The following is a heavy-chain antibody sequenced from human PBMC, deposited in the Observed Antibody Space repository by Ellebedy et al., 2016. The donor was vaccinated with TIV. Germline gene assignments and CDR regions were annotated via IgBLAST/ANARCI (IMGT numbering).Heavy chain of an antibody. D-gene: IGHD6-13*01. CDR2: IKQDGSEN. CDR3: AKHIATPGTYYYYHYGMDV. Sequence: GESLKISCAASGFAFSGYWMGWVRQAPGKGLEWVASIKQDGSENHYVDSVRGRITISRDNDKNSLYLQMNSLRAEDTAVYYCAKHIATPGTYYYYHYGMDVWGQGTTVTVSS. CDR1: GFAFSGYW. J-gene: IGHJ6*02. V-gene: IGHV3-7*01.